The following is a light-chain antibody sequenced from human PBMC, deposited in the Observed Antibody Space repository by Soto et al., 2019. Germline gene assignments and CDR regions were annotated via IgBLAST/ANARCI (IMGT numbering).Light chain of an antibody. V-gene: IGKV3D-20*02. CDR3: QQRHNWPIT. J-gene: IGKJ5*01. CDR2: GAS. CDR1: QSVSSSY. Sequence: EIVLTQSPGTLSLSPVERATLSGMASQSVSSSYLAWYQQKPGQAPRLLIYGASSRATGIPDRFSGSGSGTDFTLTISGLEPADLGVYYCQQRHNWPITFGQGTRLEIK.